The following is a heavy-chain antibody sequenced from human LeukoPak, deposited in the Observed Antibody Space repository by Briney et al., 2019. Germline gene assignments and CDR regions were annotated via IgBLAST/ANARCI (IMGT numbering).Heavy chain of an antibody. V-gene: IGHV3-23*01. D-gene: IGHD2-2*01. CDR1: GFTFSSYA. CDR3: ARDIVVVRRFDP. Sequence: GGSLRLSCAASGFTFSSYAMSWVRQAPGKGLEWVSAISGSGGSTYYADSVKGRFTISRDNSKNTLYLQMNSLRAEDTAVYYCARDIVVVRRFDPWGQGTLVTVSS. J-gene: IGHJ5*02. CDR2: ISGSGGST.